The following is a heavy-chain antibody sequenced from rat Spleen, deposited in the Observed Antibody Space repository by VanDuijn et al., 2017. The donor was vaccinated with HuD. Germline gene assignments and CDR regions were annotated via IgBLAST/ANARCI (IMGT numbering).Heavy chain of an antibody. Sequence: EAQLQESGPGLVKPSESLSLTCSVTAFSITSNYWGWIRKFPGNKMEWIGHISYSGNTSYNPSLKSRISITRDTSKNHFFLQLNSVTTEDTATYYCARGGSDYWGQGVMVTVSS. D-gene: IGHD5-1*01. CDR2: ISYSGNT. CDR3: ARGGSDY. CDR1: AFSITSNY. J-gene: IGHJ2*01. V-gene: IGHV3-1*01.